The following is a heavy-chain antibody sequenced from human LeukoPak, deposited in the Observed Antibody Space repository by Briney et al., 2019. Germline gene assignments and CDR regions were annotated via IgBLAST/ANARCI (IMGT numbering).Heavy chain of an antibody. CDR2: ISLTGRT. J-gene: IGHJ4*02. CDR1: GGSITSTNW. V-gene: IGHV4-4*02. CDR3: TRESGPYCPFGY. D-gene: IGHD1-26*01. Sequence: SGTLSLTCGVSGGSITSTNWWSWVRQPPGQGLEWIGEISLTGRTNYNPSLIGRVIMSLDESRNQLSLTLTSVTAVDTAMYYCTRESGPYCPFGYWSQGTLVVVPS.